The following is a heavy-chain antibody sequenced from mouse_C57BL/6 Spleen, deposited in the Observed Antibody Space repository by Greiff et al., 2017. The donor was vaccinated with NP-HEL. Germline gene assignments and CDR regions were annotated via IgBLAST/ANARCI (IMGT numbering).Heavy chain of an antibody. V-gene: IGHV5-6*01. J-gene: IGHJ2*01. CDR1: GFTFSSYG. CDR2: ISSGGSNT. D-gene: IGHD4-1*01. CDR3: ARQNWDYLDY. Sequence: EVMLVESGGDLVKPGGSLKLSCAASGFTFSSYGMSWVRQTPDKRLAWVANISSGGSNTYYPDSVKGRFTISRDKAKNTLYLQMSSLKSEDTAMYYCARQNWDYLDYGGQGTTLTVSS.